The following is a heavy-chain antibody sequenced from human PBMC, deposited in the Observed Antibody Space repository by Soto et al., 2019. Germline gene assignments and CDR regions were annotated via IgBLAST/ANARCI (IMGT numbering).Heavy chain of an antibody. Sequence: PGGSLRLSCAASGFTFSSYAMSWVRQAPGKGLEWVSAISGSGGSTYYADSVKGRFTISRDNSKNTLYLQMNSLRAEDTAVYYCAKDLRAYTVATLGDYWGQGTLVTVSS. V-gene: IGHV3-23*01. CDR2: ISGSGGST. D-gene: IGHD5-12*01. J-gene: IGHJ4*02. CDR3: AKDLRAYTVATLGDY. CDR1: GFTFSSYA.